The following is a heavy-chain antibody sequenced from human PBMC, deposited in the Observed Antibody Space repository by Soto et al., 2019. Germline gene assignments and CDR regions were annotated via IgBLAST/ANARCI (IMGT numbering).Heavy chain of an antibody. CDR2: ISSSSSYI. D-gene: IGHD6-19*01. CDR3: ARGESIAVAHFDY. Sequence: GGSLRLSCAASGFTFSSYSMNWVRQAPGKGLAWVSSISSSSSYIYCADSVKGRFTISRDNAKNSLYLQMNSLRAEDTAVYYCARGESIAVAHFDYWGQGTLVTVSS. V-gene: IGHV3-21*01. CDR1: GFTFSSYS. J-gene: IGHJ4*02.